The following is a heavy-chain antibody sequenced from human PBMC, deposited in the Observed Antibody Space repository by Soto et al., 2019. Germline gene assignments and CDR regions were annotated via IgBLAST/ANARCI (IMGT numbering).Heavy chain of an antibody. CDR1: GFTFSSYG. Sequence: GGSLRLSCAASGFTFSSYGMHWVRQAPGKGLEWVAVISYDGSNKYYADSVKGRFTISRDNSKNTLYLQMNSLRAEDTAVYYCAKVGGYCSGGSCYRYYYYYGMDVWGQGTTVTVSS. D-gene: IGHD2-15*01. J-gene: IGHJ6*02. CDR2: ISYDGSNK. CDR3: AKVGGYCSGGSCYRYYYYYGMDV. V-gene: IGHV3-30*18.